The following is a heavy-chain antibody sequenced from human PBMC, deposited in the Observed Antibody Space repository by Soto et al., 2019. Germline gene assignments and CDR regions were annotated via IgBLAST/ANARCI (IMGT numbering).Heavy chain of an antibody. CDR2: IDPSDSYT. V-gene: IGHV5-10-1*01. D-gene: IGHD3-22*01. J-gene: IGHJ4*02. CDR1: GYSFTSYW. Sequence: PGESLKISCKGSGYSFTSYWISWVRQMPGKGLEWMGRIDPSDSYTNYSPSFQGHVTISADKSISTAYLQWSSLKASDTAMYYCARLPPRHYYDSSGYYLDYWGQGTLVTVS. CDR3: ARLPPRHYYDSSGYYLDY.